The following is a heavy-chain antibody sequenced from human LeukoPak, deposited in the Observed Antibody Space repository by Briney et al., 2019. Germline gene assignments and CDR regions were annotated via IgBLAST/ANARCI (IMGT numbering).Heavy chain of an antibody. J-gene: IGHJ5*02. CDR3: ARGVSLGYFSGGSCYNRFDA. Sequence: SETLSLTCTVSGGSISRYYWSWLRQPAGKGLEWVGRIYTRGSTNYNPSLKSRVTISVDTSKNQFSLDLSSLTAADTAVYYCARGVSLGYFSGGSCYNRFDACGQGTLVTVSS. D-gene: IGHD2-15*01. CDR2: IYTRGST. CDR1: GGSISRYY. V-gene: IGHV4-4*07.